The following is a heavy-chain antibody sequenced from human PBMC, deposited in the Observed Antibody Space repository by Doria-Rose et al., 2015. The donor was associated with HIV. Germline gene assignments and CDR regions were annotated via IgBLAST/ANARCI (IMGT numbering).Heavy chain of an antibody. J-gene: IGHJ4*02. CDR2: INHGGDT. CDR3: VRGGVYLWDVYRSLDPFDS. D-gene: IGHD3-16*01. Sequence: QVQLQQWGAGLLKPSETLSLTCAVYGGSFSGFYWSWIRQTPGKGLEWIGQINHGGDTKYSPSLKSRVTMSVDTSKNQFSLKLSSVTAADTAVYYCVRGGVYLWDVYRSLDPFDSWGQGTLVIVSS. V-gene: IGHV4-34*01. CDR1: GGSFSGFY.